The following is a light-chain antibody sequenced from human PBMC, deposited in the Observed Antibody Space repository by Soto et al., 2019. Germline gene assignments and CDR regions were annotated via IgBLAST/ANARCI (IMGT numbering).Light chain of an antibody. Sequence: DIVMTQSPDSLAVSLGERATINCKSSQSVLFSPNNKNYLAWYQQKPGQPPKLLIYCASTRESGVPDRFSGSGSGTDFPLTISSLQAEDLAFYYCQQYHSSPQTFGQGTKVEIK. CDR3: QQYHSSPQT. V-gene: IGKV4-1*01. CDR1: QSVLFSPNNKNY. J-gene: IGKJ1*01. CDR2: CAS.